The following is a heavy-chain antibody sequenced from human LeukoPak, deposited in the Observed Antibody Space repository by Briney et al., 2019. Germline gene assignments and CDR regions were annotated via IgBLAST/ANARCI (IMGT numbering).Heavy chain of an antibody. CDR1: GYTFTGYY. CDR3: AREGDPYDSSGYYGDY. J-gene: IGHJ4*02. Sequence: ASVKVSCKASGYTFTGYYMHWVRQAPGQGLEWMGWISAYNGNTNYAQKLQGRVTMTTDTSTSTAYMELRSLRSDDAAVYYCAREGDPYDSSGYYGDYWGQGTLVTVSS. V-gene: IGHV1-18*04. D-gene: IGHD3-22*01. CDR2: ISAYNGNT.